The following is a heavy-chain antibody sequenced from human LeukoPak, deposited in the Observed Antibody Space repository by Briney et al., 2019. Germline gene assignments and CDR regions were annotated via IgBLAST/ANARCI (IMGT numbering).Heavy chain of an antibody. Sequence: GGSLRLSCAASGFTFSTYAMIWVRQAPGKGLEWVSYITSSGSTRYYADSVKGRFTISRDNAKNSLYLQMNSLRAEDTAVYYCARWAQWPFYYGMDVWGQGTTVTVSS. V-gene: IGHV3-48*03. D-gene: IGHD6-19*01. J-gene: IGHJ6*02. CDR3: ARWAQWPFYYGMDV. CDR2: ITSSGSTR. CDR1: GFTFSTYA.